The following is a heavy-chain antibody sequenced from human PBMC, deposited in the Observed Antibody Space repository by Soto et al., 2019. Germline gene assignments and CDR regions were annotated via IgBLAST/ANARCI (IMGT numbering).Heavy chain of an antibody. CDR2: IYYSGST. CDR3: ARDSYDYSYYYGMDV. D-gene: IGHD4-17*01. V-gene: IGHV4-61*01. CDR1: GGSVSSGSYY. Sequence: QVQLQESGPGLVKPSETLSLTCTVSGGSVSSGSYYWSWIRQPPGKGLEWIGYIYYSGSTNYNPSLKSRVTISVDTSKNQFSLKLSSVTAADTAVYYCARDSYDYSYYYGMDVWGQGTTVTVSS. J-gene: IGHJ6*02.